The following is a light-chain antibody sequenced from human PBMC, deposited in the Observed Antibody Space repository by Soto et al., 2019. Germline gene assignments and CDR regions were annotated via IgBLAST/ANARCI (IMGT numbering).Light chain of an antibody. CDR3: CSHAGSYTYV. CDR1: SSDVGGYNY. V-gene: IGLV2-11*01. J-gene: IGLJ1*01. CDR2: DVT. Sequence: QSALTQPRSVSGSPGQSLTISCTGTSSDVGGYNYVSWYQQHPGKAPKLMIYDVTKRPSGVPDRFSGSKSGNTASLTISGLQAEDEDDYYCCSHAGSYTYVFGTGTKVTVL.